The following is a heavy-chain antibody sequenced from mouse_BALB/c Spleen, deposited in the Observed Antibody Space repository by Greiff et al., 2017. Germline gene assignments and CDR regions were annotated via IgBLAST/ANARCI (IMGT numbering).Heavy chain of an antibody. CDR1: GFSLTSYG. CDR3: AAGGIYYDYDAAMDY. J-gene: IGHJ4*01. CDR2: IWAGGST. Sequence: VKLMESGPGLVAPSQSLSITCTVSGFSLTSYGVHWVRQPPGKGLEWLGVIWAGGSTNYNSALMSRLSISKDNSKSQVFLKMNSLQTDDTAMYYGAAGGIYYDYDAAMDYWGQGTSVTVSS. V-gene: IGHV2-9*02. D-gene: IGHD2-4*01.